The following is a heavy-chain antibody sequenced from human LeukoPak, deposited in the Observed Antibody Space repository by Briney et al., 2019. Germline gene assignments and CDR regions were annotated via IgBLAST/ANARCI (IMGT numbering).Heavy chain of an antibody. CDR3: ATDLRSQGPFDY. CDR2: FDPEDGET. V-gene: IGHV1-24*01. Sequence: ASVKVSCKASGYTLTELSMHLVRQAPGKGLEWMGGFDPEDGETIYAQKFQGRVTMTEDTSTDTAYMELSSLRSEDTAVYYCATDLRSQGPFDYWGQGTLVTVSS. J-gene: IGHJ4*02. CDR1: GYTLTELS.